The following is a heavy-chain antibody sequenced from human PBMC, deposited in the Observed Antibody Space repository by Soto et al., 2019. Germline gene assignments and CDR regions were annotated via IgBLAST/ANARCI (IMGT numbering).Heavy chain of an antibody. CDR2: INHSGST. CDR1: GGSFSGYY. V-gene: IGHV4-34*01. J-gene: IGHJ6*04. Sequence: SETLSLTCAVYGGSFSGYYCSWIRQPPGKGLEWIGEINHSGSTNYNPSLKSRVTISVDTSKNQFSLKLSSVTAADTAVYYCARDKVYDFWSGKTGYGMDVWGKGNTVTVSS. CDR3: ARDKVYDFWSGKTGYGMDV. D-gene: IGHD3-3*01.